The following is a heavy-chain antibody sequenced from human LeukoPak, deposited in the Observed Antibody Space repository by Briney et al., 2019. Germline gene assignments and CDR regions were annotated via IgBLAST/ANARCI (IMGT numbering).Heavy chain of an antibody. V-gene: IGHV3-7*01. D-gene: IGHD5-18*01. CDR3: ARVRATAMVTYAFDI. Sequence: GGSLRLSCAASGFTFSSYWMSWVRQAPGKGLEWVANIKQDGSEKYYVDSVKGRFTISRDNAKNSLYLQLNSLRAEDTAVYYCARVRATAMVTYAFDIWGQGTMVTVSS. CDR1: GFTFSSYW. J-gene: IGHJ3*02. CDR2: IKQDGSEK.